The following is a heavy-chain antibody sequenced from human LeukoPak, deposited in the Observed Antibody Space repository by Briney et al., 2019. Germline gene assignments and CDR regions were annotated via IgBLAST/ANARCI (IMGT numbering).Heavy chain of an antibody. CDR1: GFTFSNHW. D-gene: IGHD1-26*01. CDR2: IKGDGSSI. CDR3: VRDGVGAPPFDY. V-gene: IGHV3-74*01. Sequence: LSGRSLRLSCAASGFTFSNHWMHWVRQTPGKGLVWVSRIKGDGSSISHADSVKGRFTISRDNAKNTLDLQMNNLRVEDTAVYYCVRDGVGAPPFDYWGEGVLVTVSS. J-gene: IGHJ4*02.